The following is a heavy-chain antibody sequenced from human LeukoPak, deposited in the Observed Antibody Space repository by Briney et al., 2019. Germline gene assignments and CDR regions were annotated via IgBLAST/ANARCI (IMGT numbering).Heavy chain of an antibody. D-gene: IGHD4-17*01. CDR2: ISYDGRKR. Sequence: PGGSLRLSCAASGFTFSQDGLNWVRQAPGKGLEWVALISYDGRKRLYTDSVKGRFTVSRDNSRNSLYLEMNSLRGDDTAVYFCARNRRIFVDYEAFDIWGHGTMVTVS. J-gene: IGHJ3*02. CDR3: ARNRRIFVDYEAFDI. CDR1: GFTFSQDG. V-gene: IGHV3-30*04.